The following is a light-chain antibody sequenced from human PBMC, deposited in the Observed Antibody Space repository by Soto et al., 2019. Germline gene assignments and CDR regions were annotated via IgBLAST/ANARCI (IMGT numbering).Light chain of an antibody. J-gene: IGKJ1*01. Sequence: EIVLTQSPGTLSLSPGERATLSCRARQSVSSSYLAWYQQKPGQAPRLLIYGASSMATGIPDRFSGSGSGTDFTLTVSRLEPEDFAVYYCQQYGSSRPSTFGQGTKVEIK. CDR1: QSVSSSY. V-gene: IGKV3-20*01. CDR3: QQYGSSRPST. CDR2: GAS.